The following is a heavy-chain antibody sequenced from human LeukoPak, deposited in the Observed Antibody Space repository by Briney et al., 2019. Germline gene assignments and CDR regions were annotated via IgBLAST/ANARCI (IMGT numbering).Heavy chain of an antibody. CDR2: ISPNSGGT. J-gene: IGHJ6*02. CDR3: ARGEGYCSSTSCSYLGMDV. Sequence: GDSVKVSCKASGYTFTIYEFNWVRQAPGQGLEWMGWISPNSGGTSSAQKFQGRVTMTRDTSLSTAYVELSRLRSDDTAVYYCARGEGYCSSTSCSYLGMDVWGQGTTVTVSS. CDR1: GYTFTIYE. D-gene: IGHD2-2*01. V-gene: IGHV1-2*02.